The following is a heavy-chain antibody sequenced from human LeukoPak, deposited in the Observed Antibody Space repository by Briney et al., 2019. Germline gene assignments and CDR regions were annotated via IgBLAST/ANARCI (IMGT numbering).Heavy chain of an antibody. Sequence: PGGSLRLSCAASEFTFSDYWMTWVRQAPGKGLEWVANIKRDGGEIYYLDFLKGRFTISRDNAKNSLHLQMNSLRAEDTAVYYCARGGTYCNGDCPPAYWGQGTLVTVSS. CDR2: IKRDGGEI. D-gene: IGHD2-21*02. J-gene: IGHJ4*02. V-gene: IGHV3-7*01. CDR1: EFTFSDYW. CDR3: ARGGTYCNGDCPPAY.